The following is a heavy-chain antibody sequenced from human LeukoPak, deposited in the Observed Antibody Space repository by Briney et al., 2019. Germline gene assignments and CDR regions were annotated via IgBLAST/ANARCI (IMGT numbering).Heavy chain of an antibody. CDR2: INPIFGTA. CDR3: AKNYGSGSYDAFDI. J-gene: IGHJ3*02. D-gene: IGHD3-10*01. CDR1: GGTFISYA. V-gene: IGHV1-69*13. Sequence: GASVKVSCKASGGTFISYAISWVRQAPGQGLEWMGGINPIFGTANYAQKFQGRVTITADESTSTAYMELSSLRSEDTAVYYCAKNYGSGSYDAFDIWGQGTMVTVSS.